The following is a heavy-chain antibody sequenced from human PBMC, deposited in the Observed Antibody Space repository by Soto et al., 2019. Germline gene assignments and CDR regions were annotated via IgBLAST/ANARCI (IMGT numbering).Heavy chain of an antibody. CDR1: GGSISYYY. J-gene: IGHJ6*02. V-gene: IGHV4-59*01. CDR3: ARGGYCNGSACRGAFYYFQYGMDV. D-gene: IGHD2-15*01. Sequence: SETLSLTCTVSGGSISYYYWSWIRQPPGKGLEWIGYMYYSGGSNYNPSLHSRVTISVDTSKNQFYLKRTSVTAADTAVYHCARGGYCNGSACRGAFYYFQYGMDVWGQGTTVTVSS. CDR2: MYYSGGS.